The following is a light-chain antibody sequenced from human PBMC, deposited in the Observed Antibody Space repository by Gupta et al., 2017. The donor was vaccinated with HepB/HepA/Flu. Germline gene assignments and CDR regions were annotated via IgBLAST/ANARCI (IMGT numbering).Light chain of an antibody. CDR3: QQYGSSPCS. V-gene: IGKV3-20*01. J-gene: IGKJ2*04. CDR1: QSVSSSY. CDR2: GAS. Sequence: EIVLPQSPGTLSLSQGERATLSCRASQSVSSSYLAWYQQKPGQAPRLLIYGASSRATGIPDRFSGSGSGTDFTLTISRLEPEDFAVYYCQQYGSSPCSFGQGTKLEIK.